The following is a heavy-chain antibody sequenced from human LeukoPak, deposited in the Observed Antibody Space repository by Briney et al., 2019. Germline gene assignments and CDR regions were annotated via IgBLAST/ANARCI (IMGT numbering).Heavy chain of an antibody. D-gene: IGHD6-19*01. CDR3: AKDTLGAVAAIDY. CDR2: ISYDGSNK. V-gene: IGHV3-30*18. J-gene: IGHJ4*02. CDR1: GFTFSSYG. Sequence: GGSLRLSCAASGFTFSSYGMHWVRQAPGKGLEWVAVISYDGSNKYYAGSVKGRFTISRDNSKNTLYLQMNSLRAEDTAVYYCAKDTLGAVAAIDYWGQGTLVTVSS.